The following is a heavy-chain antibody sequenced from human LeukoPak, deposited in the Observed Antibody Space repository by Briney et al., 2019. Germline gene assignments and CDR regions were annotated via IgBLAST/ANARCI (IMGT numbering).Heavy chain of an antibody. Sequence: PSETLTLNCTVSGGSISRSSYYWGWIRQPPGKGLEWIGSIYYSGSTYYNPSLKSRVTISVDTSKNQFSLKLSSVTAADTAVYYCASYYDILTGFDYWGQGTLVTVSS. CDR3: ASYYDILTGFDY. CDR1: GGSISRSSYY. V-gene: IGHV4-39*01. J-gene: IGHJ4*02. D-gene: IGHD3-9*01. CDR2: IYYSGST.